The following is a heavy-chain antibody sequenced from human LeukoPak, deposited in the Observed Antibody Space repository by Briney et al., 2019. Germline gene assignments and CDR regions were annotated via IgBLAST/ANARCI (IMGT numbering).Heavy chain of an antibody. D-gene: IGHD3-22*01. V-gene: IGHV4-39*01. CDR2: IYYSGST. Sequence: PSETLSLTCTVSGGSISSSSYYWGWIRQPPGKGLEWIGSIYYSGSTYYNPSLKSRVTISVDTSKNQFSLKLSSVTAADTAVYYCARPAVYDSSGPMEYWGQGTLVTVSS. J-gene: IGHJ4*02. CDR3: ARPAVYDSSGPMEY. CDR1: GGSISSSSYY.